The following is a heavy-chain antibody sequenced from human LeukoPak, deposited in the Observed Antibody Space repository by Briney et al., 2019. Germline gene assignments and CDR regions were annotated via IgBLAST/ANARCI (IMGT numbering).Heavy chain of an antibody. CDR3: AKDQGYSYATATDSFGY. V-gene: IGHV3-30*02. CDR1: GFTFSSYG. CDR2: IRYDGSNK. Sequence: GGSLRLSCAASGFTFSSYGMHWVRQAPGKGLEWVPFIRYDGSNKYYADSVKGRFTISRDNSKSTLYLQMNSLRAEDTAVYYCAKDQGYSYATATDSFGYWGQGTLVTVSS. D-gene: IGHD5-18*01. J-gene: IGHJ4*02.